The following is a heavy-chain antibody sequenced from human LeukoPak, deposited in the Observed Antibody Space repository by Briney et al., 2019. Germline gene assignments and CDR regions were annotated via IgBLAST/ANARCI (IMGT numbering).Heavy chain of an antibody. J-gene: IGHJ4*02. CDR2: IGSITDI. D-gene: IGHD6-13*01. CDR3: ATFGGTSSTWYQGNF. Sequence: GGSLRLSCAASGFTFSSYGMNWVRQTPGKGLEWVSSIGSITDIYYADPVKGRFTISRDNAKNSLHLQMNSLRAEDTAVYYCATFGGTSSTWYQGNFWGQGTLVTVSS. CDR1: GFTFSSYG. V-gene: IGHV3-21*01.